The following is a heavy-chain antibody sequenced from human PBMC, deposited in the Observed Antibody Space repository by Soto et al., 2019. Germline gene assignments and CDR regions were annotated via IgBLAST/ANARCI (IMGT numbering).Heavy chain of an antibody. D-gene: IGHD3-10*01. CDR1: GFTFSSYS. J-gene: IGHJ5*02. CDR3: ARGAWDYYGSGSSYWFDP. CDR2: ISSSSSYI. Sequence: EVQLVESGGGLVKPGGSLRLSCAASGFTFSSYSMNWVRQAPGKGLEWVSSISSSSSYIYYADSVKGRFTISRDNAKNSLYLQMNSLRAEDTAVYYCARGAWDYYGSGSSYWFDPWGQGTLVTVSS. V-gene: IGHV3-21*01.